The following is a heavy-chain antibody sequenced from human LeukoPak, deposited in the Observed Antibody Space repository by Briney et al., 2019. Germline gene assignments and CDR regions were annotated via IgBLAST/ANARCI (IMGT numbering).Heavy chain of an antibody. CDR1: GFTFSSYS. D-gene: IGHD2-2*01. Sequence: GGSLRLSCAASGFTFSSYSMNWVRQAPGQGLEWVSSISSSSSYIYYADSVKGRFTISRDNAKNSLYLQMNSLRAEDTAVYYCAKGASDIVVVTSIYYFDYWGQGTLVTVSS. J-gene: IGHJ4*02. V-gene: IGHV3-21*01. CDR2: ISSSSSYI. CDR3: AKGASDIVVVTSIYYFDY.